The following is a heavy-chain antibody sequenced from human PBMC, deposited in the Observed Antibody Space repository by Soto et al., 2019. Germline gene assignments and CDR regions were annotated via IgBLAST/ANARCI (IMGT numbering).Heavy chain of an antibody. CDR3: ARRGSGSYYDY. V-gene: IGHV3-23*01. J-gene: IGHJ4*03. CDR2: ISGSGGST. D-gene: IGHD1-26*01. Sequence: EVQLLESGGGLVQPGGSLRLSCAASGFTFSSYAMRWVRQAPVKGLEWVSAISGSGGSTYYADSVKGRFTISRDNSKNTLHLKMISLRAEDTAVYYCARRGSGSYYDYWGQGTLVTVSS. CDR1: GFTFSSYA.